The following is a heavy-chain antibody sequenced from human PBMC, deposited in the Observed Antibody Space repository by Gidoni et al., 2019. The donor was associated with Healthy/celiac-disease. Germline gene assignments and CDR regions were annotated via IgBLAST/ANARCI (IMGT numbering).Heavy chain of an antibody. V-gene: IGHV4-34*01. CDR2: INHSGST. CDR3: ARGRRDSSSWYARPTGGYYFDY. D-gene: IGHD6-13*01. Sequence: QVQLQQWGAGLLKPSETLSLTCAVYGGSFSGYYWSWIRQPPGKGLEWIGEINHSGSTNYNPSLKSRVTISVDTSKNQFSLKLSSVTAADTAVYYCARGRRDSSSWYARPTGGYYFDYWGQGTLVTVSS. J-gene: IGHJ4*02. CDR1: GGSFSGYY.